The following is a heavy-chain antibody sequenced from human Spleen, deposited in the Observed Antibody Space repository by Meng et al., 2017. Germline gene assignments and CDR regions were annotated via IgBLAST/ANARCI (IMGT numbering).Heavy chain of an antibody. D-gene: IGHD6-19*01. V-gene: IGHV4-38-2*02. CDR1: GYSVISGYY. J-gene: IGHJ4*02. CDR3: ARRYSSGWVLGY. CDR2: IYHTATT. Sequence: SETLSLTCTVSGYSVISGYYWVWIRQAPGKGLDWIGSIYHTATTYYNPSLESRVTISLDTSKNQFSLRLDSVTDADTAVYYCARRYSSGWVLGYWGQGTLVTVSS.